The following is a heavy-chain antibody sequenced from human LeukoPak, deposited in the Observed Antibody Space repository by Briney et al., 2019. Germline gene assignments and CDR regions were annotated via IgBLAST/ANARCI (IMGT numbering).Heavy chain of an antibody. CDR1: GGTFSSYA. CDR2: IIPIFGTA. J-gene: IGHJ4*02. Sequence: SVKVSCKASGGTFSSYAISWVRQAPGQGLEWMGGIIPIFGTANYAQKFQGRVTITADESTSTAYMELSSLRSEDTAVYYCARGGAYYYDSSGYESRGAFDYWGQGTLVTVSS. V-gene: IGHV1-69*13. CDR3: ARGGAYYYDSSGYESRGAFDY. D-gene: IGHD3-22*01.